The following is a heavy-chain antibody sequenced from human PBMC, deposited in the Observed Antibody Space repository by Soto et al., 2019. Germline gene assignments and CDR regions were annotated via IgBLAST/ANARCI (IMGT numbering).Heavy chain of an antibody. Sequence: SGPTLVNPTQTLTLTCTFSGFSLSTGGVGVGWIRQPPGKALEWLALIYWNDDTRYSPSLKTRLTITKDTSKNRVVLTMTNMDPVDTATYYCAHRGYGDYPRDNWSDPWGQGTLVTSPQ. D-gene: IGHD4-17*01. CDR3: AHRGYGDYPRDNWSDP. CDR1: GFSLSTGGVG. J-gene: IGHJ5*02. V-gene: IGHV2-5*01. CDR2: IYWNDDT.